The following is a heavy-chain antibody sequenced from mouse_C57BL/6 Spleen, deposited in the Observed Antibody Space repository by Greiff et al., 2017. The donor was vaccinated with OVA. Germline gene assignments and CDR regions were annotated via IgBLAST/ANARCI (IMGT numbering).Heavy chain of an antibody. Sequence: EVQLQQSGPELVKPGASVKISCKASGYTFTDYYMNWVKQSHGKSLEWIGDINPNNGGTSYNQKFKGKATLTVDKSSSTAYMELRSLTSEDSAVYYCARRGIGLLRAMDYWGQGTSVTVSS. CDR2: INPNNGGT. V-gene: IGHV1-26*01. CDR1: GYTFTDYY. J-gene: IGHJ4*01. D-gene: IGHD2-3*01. CDR3: ARRGIGLLRAMDY.